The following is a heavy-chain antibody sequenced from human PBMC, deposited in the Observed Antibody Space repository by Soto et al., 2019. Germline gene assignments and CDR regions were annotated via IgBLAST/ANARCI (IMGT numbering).Heavy chain of an antibody. D-gene: IGHD2-21*01. CDR2: IFYSGST. J-gene: IGHJ5*02. CDR1: GGSISTSRSY. Sequence: QLQLLESGPGLVKASETLSLTCNVSGGSISTSRSYWAWIRQPPGKGLEWLANIFYSGSTYYNPSLASRVTVSVDTSMNEFSLKLRSVTAADTAVYYCARQPTTGDTDLWFDPWGQGTLVTVSS. V-gene: IGHV4-39*01. CDR3: ARQPTTGDTDLWFDP.